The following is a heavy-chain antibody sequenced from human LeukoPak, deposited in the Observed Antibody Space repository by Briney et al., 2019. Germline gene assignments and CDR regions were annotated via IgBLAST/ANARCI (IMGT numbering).Heavy chain of an antibody. CDR1: GYTFTSYG. J-gene: IGHJ4*02. Sequence: ASVKVSCKASGYTFTSYGISWVRQAPGQGLEWMGWISAYNGDTNYAQKLQGRVTMTADTSTSTAYMELRSLRSDDTAVYYCARAGSQLWFFDYWGQGTLVTVSS. CDR3: ARAGSQLWFFDY. CDR2: ISAYNGDT. V-gene: IGHV1-18*01. D-gene: IGHD5-18*01.